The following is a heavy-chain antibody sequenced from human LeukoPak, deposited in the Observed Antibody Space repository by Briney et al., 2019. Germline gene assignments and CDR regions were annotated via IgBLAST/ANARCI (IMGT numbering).Heavy chain of an antibody. CDR2: VNSDGSST. CDR1: GFTFSTYW. J-gene: IGHJ4*02. CDR3: ARGETYDSGGYGKFDY. Sequence: QPGGSLRLSCVAPGFTFSTYWMHWVRQAPGKGLVWVSRVNSDGSSTSYADSVKGRFTISRDNAKNTLYLRMNSLRAEDTAVYYCARGETYDSGGYGKFDYWGQGTLVTVSS. D-gene: IGHD3-22*01. V-gene: IGHV3-74*01.